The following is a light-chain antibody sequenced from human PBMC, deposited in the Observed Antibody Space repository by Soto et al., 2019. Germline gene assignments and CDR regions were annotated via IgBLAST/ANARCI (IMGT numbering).Light chain of an antibody. V-gene: IGLV2-23*02. Sequence: QSALTQPASVSGSPGQSSTISCTGTSSDVVSYNLVSLYQQHPGKAPKLMIYQVSKRPSGVSNRFSGSKSGNTASLTISGLQAEDEADYYCCSYAGSSTFYVFGTGTKVTVL. CDR2: QVS. CDR1: SSDVVSYNL. CDR3: CSYAGSSTFYV. J-gene: IGLJ1*01.